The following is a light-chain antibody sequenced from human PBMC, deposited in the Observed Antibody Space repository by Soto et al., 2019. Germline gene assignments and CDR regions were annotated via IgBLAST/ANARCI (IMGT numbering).Light chain of an antibody. CDR3: CSFAGTYTFG. J-gene: IGLJ1*01. CDR1: SSDVGSYNY. CDR2: DVS. V-gene: IGLV2-11*01. Sequence: QSVLTQPRSVSGSPGQSVTISCTGTSSDVGSYNYVSWYQQHPGKAPTVMIFDVSKRPSGVPDRFSGSRSGNTASLTISGLQAEDEADYYCCSFAGTYTFGFGTGTKLTVL.